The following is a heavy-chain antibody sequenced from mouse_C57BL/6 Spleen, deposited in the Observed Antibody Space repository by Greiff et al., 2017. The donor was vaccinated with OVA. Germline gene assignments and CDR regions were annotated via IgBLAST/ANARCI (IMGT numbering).Heavy chain of an antibody. CDR2: IWSDGST. CDR3: ARQNYYGSRSYAMDY. Sequence: QVQLQQSGPGLVAPSQSLSITCTVSGFSLTSYGVHWVRQPPGKGLEWLVVIWSDGSTTYNSALKSRLSISKDNSKSQVFLKMNSLQTDDTAMYYCARQNYYGSRSYAMDYWGQGTSVTVSS. V-gene: IGHV2-6-1*01. CDR1: GFSLTSYG. D-gene: IGHD1-1*01. J-gene: IGHJ4*01.